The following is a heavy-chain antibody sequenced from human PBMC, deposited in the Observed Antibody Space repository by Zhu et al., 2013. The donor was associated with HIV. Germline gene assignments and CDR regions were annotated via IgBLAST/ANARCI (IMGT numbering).Heavy chain of an antibody. Sequence: QVQLVQSGAEVKKPGASVKVSCKASGYTFTSYYMHWVRQAPGQGLEWMGIINPSGGSTSYAQKFQGRVTMTRDTSTSTVYMELSSLRSEDTAVYYCARLTGVEPDDGAFDIWGQGTMVTVS. V-gene: IGHV1-46*01. CDR3: ARLTGVEPDDGAFDI. CDR1: GYTFTSYY. D-gene: IGHD7-27*01. CDR2: INPSGGST. J-gene: IGHJ3*02.